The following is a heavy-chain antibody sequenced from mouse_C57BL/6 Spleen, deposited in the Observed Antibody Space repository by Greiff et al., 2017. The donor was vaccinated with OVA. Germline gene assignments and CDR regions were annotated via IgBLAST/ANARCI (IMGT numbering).Heavy chain of an antibody. J-gene: IGHJ2*01. CDR3: ARKLGPYYFDY. Sequence: QVQLKQPGAELVMPGASVKLSCKASGYTFTSYWMHWVKQRPGQGLEWIGEIDPSDSYTNYNQKFKGKSTLTVDKSSSTAYMQLSSLTSEDSAVYYCARKLGPYYFDYWGQGTTLTVSS. V-gene: IGHV1-69*01. CDR1: GYTFTSYW. D-gene: IGHD4-1*01. CDR2: IDPSDSYT.